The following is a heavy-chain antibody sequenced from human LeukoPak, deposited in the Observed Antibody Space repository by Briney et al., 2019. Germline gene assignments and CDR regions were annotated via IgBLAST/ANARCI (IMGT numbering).Heavy chain of an antibody. CDR3: ARGRSSYGMDV. J-gene: IGHJ6*04. V-gene: IGHV4-34*01. Sequence: PSETLSLTCAVYGGSFSGYYWSWIRQPPGKGLEWIGEINHSGSTNYNPSLKGRVTISVDTSKNQFSLKLSSVTAADTAVYYCARGRSSYGMDVWGKGTTVTVSS. CDR1: GGSFSGYY. CDR2: INHSGST.